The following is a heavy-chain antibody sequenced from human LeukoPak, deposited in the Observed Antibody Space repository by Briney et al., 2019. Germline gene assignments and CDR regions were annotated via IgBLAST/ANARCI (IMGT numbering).Heavy chain of an antibody. Sequence: GGSLRLSCAASGFTFSSYAMSWVRQAPGKGLEWVSAISGSGGSTYYADSVKGRFTISRDNSKNTLYLQMNSLRAEDTAVYYCATRRDGYNYSGYWGQGTLATVSS. CDR2: ISGSGGST. CDR3: ATRRDGYNYSGY. CDR1: GFTFSSYA. D-gene: IGHD5-24*01. V-gene: IGHV3-23*01. J-gene: IGHJ4*02.